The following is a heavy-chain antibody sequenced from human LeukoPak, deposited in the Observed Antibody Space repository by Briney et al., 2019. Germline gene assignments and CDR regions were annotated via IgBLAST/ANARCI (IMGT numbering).Heavy chain of an antibody. CDR3: ARAMPLSGYYYDSSGYSRDAFDI. CDR1: GGSISSSNW. J-gene: IGHJ3*02. V-gene: IGHV4-4*02. D-gene: IGHD3-22*01. Sequence: PSGTLSLTCAVSGGSISSSNWWSWVRQPPGKGLEWIGEIYHSGSTNYNPSLKSRVTISVDTSKNQFSLKLSSVTAADTAVYYCARAMPLSGYYYDSSGYSRDAFDIWGQGTMVTVSS. CDR2: IYHSGST.